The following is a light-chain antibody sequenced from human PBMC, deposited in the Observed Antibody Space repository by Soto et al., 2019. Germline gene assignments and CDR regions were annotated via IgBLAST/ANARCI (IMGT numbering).Light chain of an antibody. Sequence: EIVVTQSPGILSVSPGDRATLSCRASQSVGRNLAWYQQKPGQAPPPLIYAASTRATGLPARFSGSGSGTDFTLPISSLQSEDFAVYYCQEYSKWPLFTFGPGTRVDIK. CDR2: AAS. V-gene: IGKV3-15*01. J-gene: IGKJ3*01. CDR1: QSVGRN. CDR3: QEYSKWPLFT.